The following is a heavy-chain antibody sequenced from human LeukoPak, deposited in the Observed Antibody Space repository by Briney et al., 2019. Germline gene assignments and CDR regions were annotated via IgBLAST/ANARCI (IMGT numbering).Heavy chain of an antibody. Sequence: ASVKLSRKASGHTVTDYYMHWVRHAPGQGCEWMRWNNPNDGDTNYAQKFQVRVTVTRDTPNSTAHMEVSRLRSDDTDMYYCARANFLYCSSSTCLFDYWGQGTLVTVSS. CDR1: GHTVTDYY. CDR3: ARANFLYCSSSTCLFDY. CDR2: NNPNDGDT. D-gene: IGHD2-2*01. J-gene: IGHJ4*02. V-gene: IGHV1-2*02.